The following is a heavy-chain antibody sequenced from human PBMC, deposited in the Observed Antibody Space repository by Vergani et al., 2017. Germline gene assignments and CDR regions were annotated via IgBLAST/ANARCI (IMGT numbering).Heavy chain of an antibody. J-gene: IGHJ4*02. CDR1: GFTFSSYA. CDR2: ISGSGGST. Sequence: VQLVESGGGLVQPGGSLRLSCAASGFTFSSYAMSWVRQAPGKGLEWVSAISGSGGSTYYADSVKGRCTISRDNCKNTLHLQMNSLRAADTAVYYCANLSRAPAGYWGQGTLVTVAS. CDR3: ANLSRAPAGY. V-gene: IGHV3-23*04.